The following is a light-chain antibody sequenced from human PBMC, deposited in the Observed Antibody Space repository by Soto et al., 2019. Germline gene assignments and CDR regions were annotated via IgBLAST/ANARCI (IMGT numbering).Light chain of an antibody. CDR2: GAS. CDR1: HSVSSN. V-gene: IGKV3-20*01. J-gene: IGKJ1*01. Sequence: IGVTHCASTLSESPGERATLSCKASHSVSSNIGCYQQKPGQATRLLIYGASTRATGIPDRFTGSGSGTDFTLTISRLAPEDFAVYYCQRYVIPPWAFGQGTKVDIK. CDR3: QRYVIPPWA.